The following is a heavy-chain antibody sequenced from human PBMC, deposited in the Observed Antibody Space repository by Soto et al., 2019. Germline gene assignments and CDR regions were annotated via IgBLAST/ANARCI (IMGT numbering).Heavy chain of an antibody. V-gene: IGHV4-59*01. CDR1: GGSISSNY. J-gene: IGHJ4*02. CDR2: VYNSGST. CDR3: ARYRREAVAGYTLDN. D-gene: IGHD6-13*01. Sequence: LSLTCTVSGGSISSNYWTWIRQPPGKGLEWIGYVYNSGSTNYNPSLKSRVTISEDTSRSQFSLKVNSMTAADTAVYYCARYRREAVAGYTLDNWGQGILVTVSS.